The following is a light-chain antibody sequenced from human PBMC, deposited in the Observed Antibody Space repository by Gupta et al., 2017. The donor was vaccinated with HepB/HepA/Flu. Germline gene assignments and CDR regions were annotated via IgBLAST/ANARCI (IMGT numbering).Light chain of an antibody. Sequence: QSARTQPASVSGSPGQSITISCTGTSSDVGGYNYVSWYQQHPGKAPKLMIYDVSNRPSGVSNRFSGSKSGNTASLTISWLQAEDEADYYCSSYTGSSTQVFGGGTKLTVL. CDR1: SSDVGGYNY. J-gene: IGLJ2*01. CDR3: SSYTGSSTQV. CDR2: DVS. V-gene: IGLV2-14*03.